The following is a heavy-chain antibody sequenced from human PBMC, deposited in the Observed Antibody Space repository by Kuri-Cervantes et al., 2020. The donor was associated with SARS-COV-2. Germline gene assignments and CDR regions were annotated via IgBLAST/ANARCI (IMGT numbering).Heavy chain of an antibody. V-gene: IGHV3-30*18. J-gene: IGHJ6*02. CDR1: GFTFSNYG. D-gene: IGHD3-10*01. Sequence: GGSLRLSCAAPGFTFSNYGMHWVRQAPGKGLEWVAVISYNGSNEYYADSVKGRFTISRDNSENTLYLQVNSLRAEDTSVYYCAKDPGTMARGHYYYGMDVWGQGTTVTVSS. CDR3: AKDPGTMARGHYYYGMDV. CDR2: ISYNGSNE.